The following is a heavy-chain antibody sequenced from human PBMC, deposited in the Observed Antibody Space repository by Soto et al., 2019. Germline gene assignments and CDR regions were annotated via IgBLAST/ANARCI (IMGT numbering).Heavy chain of an antibody. D-gene: IGHD3-22*01. Sequence: QTLSLTCAISGDSVSGNSAAWNWIRQSPSRGLEWLGRTYYRSKWYNDYAVSVKSRITVTPDTSKNQFSLHLNSVTPEDTAVYYCAREFPSYESSDSYFDYWGQGPLVTVYS. CDR1: GDSVSGNSAA. V-gene: IGHV6-1*01. J-gene: IGHJ4*02. CDR2: TYYRSKWYN. CDR3: AREFPSYESSDSYFDY.